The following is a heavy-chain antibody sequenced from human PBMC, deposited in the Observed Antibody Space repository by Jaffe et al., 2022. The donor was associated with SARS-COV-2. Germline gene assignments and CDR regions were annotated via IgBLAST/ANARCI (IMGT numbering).Heavy chain of an antibody. CDR3: ARLLGIAARGGFDP. J-gene: IGHJ5*02. D-gene: IGHD6-6*01. Sequence: QLQLQESGPGLVKPSETLSLTCTVSGGSISSSSYYWGWIRQPPGKGLEWIGSIYYSGSTYYNPSLKSRVTISVDTSKNQFSLKLSSVTAADTAVYYCARLLGIAARGGFDPWGQGTLVTVSS. CDR2: IYYSGST. CDR1: GGSISSSSYY. V-gene: IGHV4-39*01.